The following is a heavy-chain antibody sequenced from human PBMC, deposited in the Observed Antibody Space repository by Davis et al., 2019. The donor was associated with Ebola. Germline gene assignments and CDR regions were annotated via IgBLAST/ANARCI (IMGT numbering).Heavy chain of an antibody. J-gene: IGHJ5*02. Sequence: PGGSLRLSCAASGFTFSSYWMSWVRQAPGKGLEWVANIKQDGSEKYYVDSVKGRFTISRDNAKNSLYLQMNSLRAEDTAVYYCARETQYSGSYYRWFDPWGQGTLVTVSS. CDR3: ARETQYSGSYYRWFDP. V-gene: IGHV3-7*03. CDR1: GFTFSSYW. D-gene: IGHD1-26*01. CDR2: IKQDGSEK.